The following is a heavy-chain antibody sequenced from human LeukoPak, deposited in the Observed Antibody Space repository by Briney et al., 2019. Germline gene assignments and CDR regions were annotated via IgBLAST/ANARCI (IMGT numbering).Heavy chain of an antibody. CDR3: ASGFGYSGSYHYFDY. CDR1: GYSFTSFW. Sequence: GESLKISCKGSGYSFTSFWIGWVRQMPGKGLEWMGVIYPGDSYTRYSPSFQGQVTISADKSITTAYLQWSSLKASDTAMYYCASGFGYSGSYHYFDYWGQGTLVTVSS. V-gene: IGHV5-51*01. CDR2: IYPGDSYT. J-gene: IGHJ4*02. D-gene: IGHD1-26*01.